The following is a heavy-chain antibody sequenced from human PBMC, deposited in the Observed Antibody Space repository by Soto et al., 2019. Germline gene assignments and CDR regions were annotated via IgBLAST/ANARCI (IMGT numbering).Heavy chain of an antibody. D-gene: IGHD3-10*01. J-gene: IGHJ6*02. Sequence: QVQLLESGGGVVQPGRSLRLSCAASGFIFSSYAMHWVRQAPGKGLEWVAVISHGGNEKYYADSVEGRSTMSRDNSKNMVYLQMNGLRPEDTAVYYCAKVSSDRGYYYFAMDVWGQGTTVTVSS. CDR2: ISHGGNEK. V-gene: IGHV3-30*18. CDR3: AKVSSDRGYYYFAMDV. CDR1: GFIFSSYA.